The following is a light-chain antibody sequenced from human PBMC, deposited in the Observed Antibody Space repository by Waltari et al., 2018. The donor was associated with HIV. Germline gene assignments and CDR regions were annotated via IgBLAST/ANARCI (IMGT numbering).Light chain of an antibody. CDR3: CSYAGSFTLI. Sequence: QSALTQPRSVSGSPGPSVTISCTGTSRAVGGYYYVSWYQHHPGKAPKLLIYDVTKRPSGVPDRFSGSKSGNTASLTISGLQAEDEADYHCCSYAGSFTLIFGGGTTVTVL. CDR1: SRAVGGYYY. CDR2: DVT. J-gene: IGLJ2*01. V-gene: IGLV2-11*01.